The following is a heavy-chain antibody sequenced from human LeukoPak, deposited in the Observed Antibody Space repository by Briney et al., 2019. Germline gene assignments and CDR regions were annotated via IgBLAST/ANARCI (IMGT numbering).Heavy chain of an antibody. D-gene: IGHD6-13*01. CDR2: IYSGGRT. CDR1: GFTVSSNY. CDR3: ARDLLTGAAGTGFDY. V-gene: IGHV3-53*05. J-gene: IGHJ4*02. Sequence: GGSLRLSCAASGFTVSSNYMSWVRQAPGKGLEWVSVIYSGGRTYYADSVKGRFTISRDNSKNTLYLQMNSLRAEDTAVYYCARDLLTGAAGTGFDYWGQGTLVTVSS.